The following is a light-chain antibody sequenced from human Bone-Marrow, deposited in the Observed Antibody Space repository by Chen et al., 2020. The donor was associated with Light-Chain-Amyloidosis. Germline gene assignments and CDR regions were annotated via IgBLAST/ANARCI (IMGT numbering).Light chain of an antibody. Sequence: DIQMTQSPSTLSASVGDRVTITCRASQEIFISGAWYEQKPGKDPKLLILKASDLQSAGPYRFSDSGSGTEFTLTISSLKPDDFATYYCQVFRNQLGAFGPGTTLEIK. J-gene: IGKJ1*01. CDR1: QEIFIS. CDR3: QVFRNQLGA. CDR2: KAS. V-gene: IGKV1-5*03.